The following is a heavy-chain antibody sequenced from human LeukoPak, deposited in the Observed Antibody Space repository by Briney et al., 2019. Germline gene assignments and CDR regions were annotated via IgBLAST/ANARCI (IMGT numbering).Heavy chain of an antibody. CDR3: ARDHTVVTPIDYYYYGMDV. D-gene: IGHD4-23*01. Sequence: PSETLSLTFTVSGGSISSGSYYWSCIRQPAGKGLEWIGRIYTTGSTNYNPSLKSRVTISVDTSKDQFSLKLSSATAADTAVYYCARDHTVVTPIDYYYYGMDVWGQGTTVSVSS. V-gene: IGHV4-61*02. CDR1: GGSISSGSYY. CDR2: IYTTGST. J-gene: IGHJ6*01.